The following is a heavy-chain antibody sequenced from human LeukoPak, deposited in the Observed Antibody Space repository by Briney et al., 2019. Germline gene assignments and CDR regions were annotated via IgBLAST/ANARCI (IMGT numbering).Heavy chain of an antibody. V-gene: IGHV4-4*07. CDR2: IYTSGST. CDR1: GGSISSYY. J-gene: IGHJ3*02. Sequence: PSETLSLTCTVSGGSISSYYWSWIRQPAGKGLEWIGRIYTSGSTNYNPSLKSRVTMSVDTSKNQFSLKLGSVTAADTAVYYCAREMVGATISHDAFDIWGQGTMVTVSS. CDR3: AREMVGATISHDAFDI. D-gene: IGHD1-26*01.